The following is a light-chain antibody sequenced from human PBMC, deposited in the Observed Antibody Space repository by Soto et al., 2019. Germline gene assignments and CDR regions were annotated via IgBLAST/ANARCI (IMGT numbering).Light chain of an antibody. CDR2: GAS. CDR1: QSVSNKY. Sequence: ELVLTQSPGTLSLSAGESATLSCRASQSVSNKYLAWYQQKPRQAPRLLIYGASNRATGIHDRFSGSGSGTEFTLTISRLEPEDFAVYYCQQYGSSGTFGQGTKVDIK. V-gene: IGKV3-20*01. J-gene: IGKJ1*01. CDR3: QQYGSSGT.